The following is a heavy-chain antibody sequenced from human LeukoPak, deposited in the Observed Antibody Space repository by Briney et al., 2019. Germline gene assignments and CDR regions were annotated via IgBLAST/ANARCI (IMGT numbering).Heavy chain of an antibody. CDR1: GYTFTGYY. D-gene: IGHD6-13*01. Sequence: ASVKVSCKASGYTFTGYYIHWVRQAPGQGLEWMGIINPSGGSTSYAQKFQGRVTMTRDTSTSTVYMELSSLRSEDTAVYYCAREMVAGIADYWGQGTLVTVSS. CDR2: INPSGGST. CDR3: AREMVAGIADY. J-gene: IGHJ4*02. V-gene: IGHV1-46*01.